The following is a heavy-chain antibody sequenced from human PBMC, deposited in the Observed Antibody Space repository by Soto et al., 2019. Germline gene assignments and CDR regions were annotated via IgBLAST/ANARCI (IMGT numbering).Heavy chain of an antibody. CDR2: IRSKANNYAT. CDR1: GFTFSVSA. J-gene: IGHJ4*02. D-gene: IGHD4-4*01. Sequence: QPGGSLRLSCAASGFTFSVSAMHWVRQASGKGLEWVGRIRSKANNYATEYAASVKGRFSISRDDSKNTAYLQMNSLKVQDTAVYYCTHDYSNYWGQGALVTVSS. V-gene: IGHV3-73*01. CDR3: THDYSNY.